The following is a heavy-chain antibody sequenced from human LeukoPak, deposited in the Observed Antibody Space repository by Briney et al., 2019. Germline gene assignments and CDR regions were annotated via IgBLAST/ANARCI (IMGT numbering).Heavy chain of an antibody. Sequence: GGSLRLSCAASGFTFSSYALSWVRQFPGKGLEWVSAISGSGGSTYYADSVKGRFTISRDNAKNSLYLQMNSLRAEDTAVYYCARDWDCSSATCYGALGYWGQGTLVTVSS. CDR3: ARDWDCSSATCYGALGY. D-gene: IGHD2-2*01. V-gene: IGHV3-23*01. CDR1: GFTFSSYA. CDR2: ISGSGGST. J-gene: IGHJ4*01.